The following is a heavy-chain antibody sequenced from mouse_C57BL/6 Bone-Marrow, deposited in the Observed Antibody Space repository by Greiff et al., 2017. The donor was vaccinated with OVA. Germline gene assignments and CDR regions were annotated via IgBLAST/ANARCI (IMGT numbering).Heavy chain of an antibody. Sequence: EVKLQESGAELVRPGASVKLSCTASGFNIKDDYMHWVKQRPEQGLEWIGWIDPENGDTEYASKFQGKATITADTSSNTAYLQLSSLTSEDTAVYYCTTRRWFAYWGQGTLVTVSA. CDR1: GFNIKDDY. J-gene: IGHJ3*01. V-gene: IGHV14-4*01. CDR3: TTRRWFAY. CDR2: IDPENGDT.